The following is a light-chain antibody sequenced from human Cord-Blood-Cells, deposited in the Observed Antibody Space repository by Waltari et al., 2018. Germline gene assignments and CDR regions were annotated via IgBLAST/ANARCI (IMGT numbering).Light chain of an antibody. CDR3: QQSYSTLWT. CDR2: AAS. Sequence: DIQMTQSPSSLSASVGDRVTITCRASQSISSYLNWYQQKPGKAPKLLIDAASSLQSGVPSRFSGSGSGTDFTRTISSLQPEDVATYYCQQSYSTLWTFGQGTKVEIK. J-gene: IGKJ1*01. V-gene: IGKV1-39*01. CDR1: QSISSY.